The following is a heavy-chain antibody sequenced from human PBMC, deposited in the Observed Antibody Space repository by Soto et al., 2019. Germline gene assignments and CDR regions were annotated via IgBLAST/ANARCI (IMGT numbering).Heavy chain of an antibody. CDR2: ISGSGDST. CDR3: ARRGSGSYSDY. J-gene: IGHJ4*02. D-gene: IGHD1-26*01. Sequence: EVQLLESGGGLVQPGGSLRLSCAASGFTFSSYAMRWVRQAPVKGLEWVSAISGSGDSTYYADSVKGRFTISRDNSKNTLYLQMNSLRAGDTAVYYCARRGSGSYSDYWGQGTLVTVSS. CDR1: GFTFSSYA. V-gene: IGHV3-23*01.